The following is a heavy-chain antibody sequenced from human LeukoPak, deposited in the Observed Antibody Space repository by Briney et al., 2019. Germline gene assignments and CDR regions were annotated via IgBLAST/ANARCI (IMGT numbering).Heavy chain of an antibody. D-gene: IGHD6-13*01. J-gene: IGHJ6*03. CDR2: ISSSSISI. Sequence: GGSLRLSCEASGFTFSSYSINWVRKAPGKGLEWVSSISSSSISISYADSVKGRFTISRDNAKNSLYLQMDSLRAEDTAVYYCARPQLGMGYSYYMDVWGKGTTVTASS. V-gene: IGHV3-21*01. CDR3: ARPQLGMGYSYYMDV. CDR1: GFTFSSYS.